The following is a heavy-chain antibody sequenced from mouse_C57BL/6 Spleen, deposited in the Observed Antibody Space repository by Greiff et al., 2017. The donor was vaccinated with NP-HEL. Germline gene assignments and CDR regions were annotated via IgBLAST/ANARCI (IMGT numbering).Heavy chain of an antibody. V-gene: IGHV1-59*01. CDR2: IDPSDSYT. Sequence: QVQLQQPGAELVRPGTSVKLSCKASSYTFTSYWMHWVKQRPGQGLEWIGVIDPSDSYTNYNQKFKGKATLTVDTSSSTAYMQLSSLTSEDSAVYHCARGITTVVATNAYWGQGTLVTVSA. D-gene: IGHD1-1*01. J-gene: IGHJ3*01. CDR1: SYTFTSYW. CDR3: ARGITTVVATNAY.